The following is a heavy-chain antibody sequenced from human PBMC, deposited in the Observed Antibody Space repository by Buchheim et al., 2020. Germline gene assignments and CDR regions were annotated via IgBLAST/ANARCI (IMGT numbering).Heavy chain of an antibody. CDR2: ISYDGSNK. D-gene: IGHD3-10*01. V-gene: IGHV3-30*18. Sequence: QVQLVESGGGVVQPGRSLRLSCAASGFTFSSYGMHWVRQAPGKGLEWVAVISYDGSNKYYADSVKGRFTISRYNSKNTMYLQMNSLRAEDTAVYYCAKGVRGVIVIYYFDYWGQGTL. J-gene: IGHJ4*02. CDR1: GFTFSSYG. CDR3: AKGVRGVIVIYYFDY.